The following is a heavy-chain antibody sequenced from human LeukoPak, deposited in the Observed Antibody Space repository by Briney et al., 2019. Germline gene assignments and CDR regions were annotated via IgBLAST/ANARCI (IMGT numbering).Heavy chain of an antibody. CDR2: VYYSGST. V-gene: IGHV4-59*01. J-gene: IGHJ4*02. CDR1: GGSLSSYY. CDR3: ARVRGDCSGGSCYYYFDY. D-gene: IGHD2-15*01. Sequence: SETLSLTCTVSGGSLSSYYWSWIRQSPGKGLEWIGYVYYSGSTNYNPSLKSRVTISVDTAKNQFSLKLSSVTAADTAVYYCARVRGDCSGGSCYYYFDYWGQGTLVTVSS.